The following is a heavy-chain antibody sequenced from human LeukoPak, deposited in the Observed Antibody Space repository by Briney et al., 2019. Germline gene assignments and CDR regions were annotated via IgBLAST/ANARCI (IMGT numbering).Heavy chain of an antibody. CDR3: ARDRRNYYGSDP. CDR2: ISSSGSTI. CDR1: GFTFSSYE. J-gene: IGHJ5*02. D-gene: IGHD3-10*01. V-gene: IGHV3-48*03. Sequence: GGSLRLSCAASGFTFSSYEMNWVRQAPGEGLGWVSYISSSGSTIYYADSVKGRFTISRDNAKNSLYLQMNSLRAEDTAVYYCARDRRNYYGSDPWGQGTLVTVSS.